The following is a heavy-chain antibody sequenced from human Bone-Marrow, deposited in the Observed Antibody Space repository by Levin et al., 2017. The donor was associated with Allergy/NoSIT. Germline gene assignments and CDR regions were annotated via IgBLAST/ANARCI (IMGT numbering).Heavy chain of an antibody. V-gene: IGHV4-30-4*01. Sequence: SQTLSLTCTVSGASISSNDYYWSWIRQPPGKGLEWIGYIYSSGNTHYNPSLKRRVTMLLNASKNQTSLKLHSATDADTAVYYCARDRDCSDSSGYDIGYYGMDVWGQGTTVTVSS. CDR2: IYSSGNT. D-gene: IGHD3-22*01. J-gene: IGHJ6*02. CDR1: GASISSNDYY. CDR3: ARDRDCSDSSGYDIGYYGMDV.